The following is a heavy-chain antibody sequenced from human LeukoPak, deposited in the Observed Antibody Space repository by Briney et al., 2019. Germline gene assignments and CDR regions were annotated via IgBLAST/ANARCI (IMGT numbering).Heavy chain of an antibody. CDR1: GGSISSGGYY. D-gene: IGHD3-22*01. Sequence: SQTLSLTCTVSGGSISSGGYYWSWIRQHPGKGLEWIGYIYYSGSTYYNPSLKSRVTISVDTSKNQFSLKLSSVTAADTVVYYCARGGYYDSSGYFDYWGQGTLVTVSS. J-gene: IGHJ4*02. CDR3: ARGGYYDSSGYFDY. CDR2: IYYSGST. V-gene: IGHV4-31*03.